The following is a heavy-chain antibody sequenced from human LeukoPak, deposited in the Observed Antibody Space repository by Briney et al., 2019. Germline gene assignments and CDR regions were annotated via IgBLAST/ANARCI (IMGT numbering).Heavy chain of an antibody. CDR3: ARPGSTMVRGVTSWFDP. J-gene: IGHJ5*02. Sequence: PGGSLRLSCAASGFTFSSYWMHWVRQAPGEGLVWVSRINSDGSSTSYADSVEGRFTISRDNAKNTLYLRMNSLRAEDTAVYYCARPGSTMVRGVTSWFDPWGQGTLVTVSS. D-gene: IGHD3-10*01. CDR2: INSDGSST. V-gene: IGHV3-74*01. CDR1: GFTFSSYW.